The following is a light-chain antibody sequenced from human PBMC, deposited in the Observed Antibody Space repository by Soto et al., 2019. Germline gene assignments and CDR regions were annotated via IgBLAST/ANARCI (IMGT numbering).Light chain of an antibody. CDR2: SND. Sequence: QSVLTQPPSASGTPGQRVTISCSGGSSNIGSNSVNWYQHLPETAPKLLIYSNDQRPSGVPDRFSGSKFGTSASLAISGLQSEDEAEYYCAAWDDSLSGVLFGGGTQLTVL. J-gene: IGLJ2*01. CDR3: AAWDDSLSGVL. CDR1: SSNIGSNS. V-gene: IGLV1-44*01.